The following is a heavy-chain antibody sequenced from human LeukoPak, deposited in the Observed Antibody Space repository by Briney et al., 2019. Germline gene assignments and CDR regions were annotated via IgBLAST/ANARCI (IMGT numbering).Heavy chain of an antibody. CDR2: IYTSGST. CDR1: GGSISSYY. Sequence: PSDTLSLTCTVSGGSISSYYWSWIRQPAGKGLEWIGRIYTSGSTNYNPSLKSRVTMSVDTSKNQFSLKLSSVTAADTAVYYCARGRLAAAGGYYYYYMDVWGKGTTVTVSS. J-gene: IGHJ6*03. V-gene: IGHV4-4*07. CDR3: ARGRLAAAGGYYYYYMDV. D-gene: IGHD6-13*01.